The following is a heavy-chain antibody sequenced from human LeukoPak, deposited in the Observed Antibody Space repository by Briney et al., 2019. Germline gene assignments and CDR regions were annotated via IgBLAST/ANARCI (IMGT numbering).Heavy chain of an antibody. J-gene: IGHJ4*02. V-gene: IGHV4-59*08. Sequence: PSETLSLTCTVSGGSISSYYWSWIRQPPGKGLEWIGYIYYSGSTNYNPSLKSRVTISVDTSKNQFSLKLGSVTAADTAVYYCARRLHGEYFDCWGQGTLVTVSS. D-gene: IGHD3-10*01. CDR3: ARRLHGEYFDC. CDR2: IYYSGST. CDR1: GGSISSYY.